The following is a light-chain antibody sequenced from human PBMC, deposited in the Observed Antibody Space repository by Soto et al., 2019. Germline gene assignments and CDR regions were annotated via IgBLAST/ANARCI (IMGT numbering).Light chain of an antibody. Sequence: QAVVTQEPSLTMSPGGTVTLTCGSSTGAVTSSHYPHWFQQKPGQAPRTLIYDTSNKHSWTPARFSGSLLGGKAALTLSGAQPGDEAEYYCLLSYSGADVVFGGGTKVTVL. CDR1: TGAVTSSHY. CDR2: DTS. J-gene: IGLJ2*01. V-gene: IGLV7-46*01. CDR3: LLSYSGADVV.